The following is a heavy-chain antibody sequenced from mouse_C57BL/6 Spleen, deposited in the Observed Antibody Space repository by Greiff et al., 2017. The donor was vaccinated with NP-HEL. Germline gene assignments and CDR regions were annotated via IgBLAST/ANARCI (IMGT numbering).Heavy chain of an antibody. CDR2: INPGSGGT. D-gene: IGHD2-3*01. Sequence: QVHVKQSGAELVRPGTSVKVSCKASGYAFTNYLIEWVKQRPGQGLEWIGVINPGSGGTNYNEKFQVKATLTADKSSSTAYMQLSSLTSEDSAVYFCARGGYFYFDYWGQGTTLTVSS. J-gene: IGHJ2*01. CDR3: ARGGYFYFDY. CDR1: GYAFTNYL. V-gene: IGHV1-54*01.